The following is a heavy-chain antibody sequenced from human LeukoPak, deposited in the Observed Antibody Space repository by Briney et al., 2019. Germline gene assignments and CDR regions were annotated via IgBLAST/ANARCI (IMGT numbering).Heavy chain of an antibody. CDR3: ARVGQQQLGDSFDY. J-gene: IGHJ4*02. CDR2: IYYSGST. V-gene: IGHV4-59*01. CDR1: GGSISSYY. D-gene: IGHD6-13*01. Sequence: PSETLSLTCTVSGGSISSYYWSWIRQPPGKGLEWIGYIYYSGSTNYNPSLKSRVTISVDTSKNQFSLKLSSVTAADTAVCYCARVGQQQLGDSFDYWGQGTLVTVSS.